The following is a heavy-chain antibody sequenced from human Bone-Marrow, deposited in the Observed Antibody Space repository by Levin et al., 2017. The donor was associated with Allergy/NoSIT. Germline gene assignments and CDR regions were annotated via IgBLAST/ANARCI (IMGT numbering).Heavy chain of an antibody. Sequence: SETLSLTCTVSGGSISSGNYYWSWIRQTPGKGLEWIGYIYYSGSTSYNPSLKSRLTISVDTSKNQFSLNLPSVPTADTAVYYCATGSGSYKIYFAYWGQGTLVTVSS. V-gene: IGHV4-30-4*01. CDR2: IYYSGST. CDR3: ATGSGSYKIYFAY. J-gene: IGHJ4*02. D-gene: IGHD3-10*01. CDR1: GGSISSGNYY.